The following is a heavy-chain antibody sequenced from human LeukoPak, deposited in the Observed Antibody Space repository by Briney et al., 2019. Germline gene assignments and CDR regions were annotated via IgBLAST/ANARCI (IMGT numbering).Heavy chain of an antibody. CDR2: ISTSGVST. CDR1: GFTFSSYW. CDR3: AKNTSGTYLDY. J-gene: IGHJ4*02. V-gene: IGHV3-23*01. Sequence: SGGSLRLSCAASGFTFSSYWMHWVRQAPGKGLEWVSSISTSGVSTNYADSVKGRFTISRDNSKSMVYLQMNSLRAEDTAVYYCAKNTSGTYLDYWGQGILVTVSS. D-gene: IGHD1-26*01.